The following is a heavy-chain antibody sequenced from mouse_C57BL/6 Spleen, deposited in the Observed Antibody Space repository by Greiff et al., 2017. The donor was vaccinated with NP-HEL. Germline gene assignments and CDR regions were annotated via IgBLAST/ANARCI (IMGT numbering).Heavy chain of an antibody. V-gene: IGHV1-59*01. Sequence: QVLLQQPGAELVRPGPSVKLSCKASGYTFTSYWMHWVKQRPGQGLEWIGVIDPSDSYTNYNQKFKGKATLTVDTSSSTAYMQLSSLTSEDSAVYYCARSVYGSSYYAMDYWGQGTSVTVSS. J-gene: IGHJ4*01. CDR3: ARSVYGSSYYAMDY. CDR2: IDPSDSYT. D-gene: IGHD1-1*01. CDR1: GYTFTSYW.